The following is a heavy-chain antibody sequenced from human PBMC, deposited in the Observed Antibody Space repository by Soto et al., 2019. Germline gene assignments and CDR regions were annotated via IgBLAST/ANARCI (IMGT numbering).Heavy chain of an antibody. CDR3: AKDSRRDGYRPPDY. J-gene: IGHJ4*02. Sequence: PGGSRRLSWTAAGLTFSSYAMSWVRQAPGKGLEWVSAISGSGGSTYYADSVKGRFTISRDNSKNTLYLQMNSLRAEDTAVYYCAKDSRRDGYRPPDYWGQGTLVTVSS. V-gene: IGHV3-23*01. CDR2: ISGSGGST. CDR1: GLTFSSYA. D-gene: IGHD5-12*01.